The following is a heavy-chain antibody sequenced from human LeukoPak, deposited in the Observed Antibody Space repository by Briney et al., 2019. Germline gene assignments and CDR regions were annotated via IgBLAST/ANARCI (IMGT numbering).Heavy chain of an antibody. D-gene: IGHD1-26*01. V-gene: IGHV3-11*04. Sequence: GGSLRLSCAASGLTFSDYYMSWIRQAPGKGLEWVSYISSSGSTIYYADSVKGRFTISRDNAKNSLYLQMNSLRAEDTAVYYCASRIVGATMDYWGQGTLVTVSS. CDR3: ASRIVGATMDY. J-gene: IGHJ4*02. CDR1: GLTFSDYY. CDR2: ISSSGSTI.